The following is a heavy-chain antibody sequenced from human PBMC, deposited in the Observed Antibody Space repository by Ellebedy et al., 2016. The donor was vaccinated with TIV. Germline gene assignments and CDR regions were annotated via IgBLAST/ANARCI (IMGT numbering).Heavy chain of an antibody. D-gene: IGHD3-10*01. CDR1: GGSISSSSYY. CDR3: ARGLWFGELSKWVPDY. Sequence: SETLSLXCTVSGGSISSSSYYWGWIRQPPGKGLEWIGSIYYSGSTYYNPSLKSRVTISVDKSKNQFSLKLSSVTAADTAVYYCARGLWFGELSKWVPDYWGQGTLVTVSS. V-gene: IGHV4-39*07. CDR2: IYYSGST. J-gene: IGHJ4*02.